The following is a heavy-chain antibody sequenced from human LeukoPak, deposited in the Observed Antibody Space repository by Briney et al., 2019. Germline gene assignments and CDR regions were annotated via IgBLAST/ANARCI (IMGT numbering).Heavy chain of an antibody. CDR3: ARFHKPAHTYYYDSSGYGVGAFDI. CDR2: INTNTGNP. D-gene: IGHD3-22*01. CDR1: GYTFTSYA. Sequence: ASVKVSCKASGYTFTSYAMNWVRQAPGQGLEWMGWINTNTGNPTYAQGFTGRFVFSLDTSVSTAYLQISSLKAEDTAVYYCARFHKPAHTYYYDSSGYGVGAFDIWGQGTMVTVPS. V-gene: IGHV7-4-1*02. J-gene: IGHJ3*02.